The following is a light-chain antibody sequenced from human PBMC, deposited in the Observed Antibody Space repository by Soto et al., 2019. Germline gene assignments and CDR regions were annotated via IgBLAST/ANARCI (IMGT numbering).Light chain of an antibody. V-gene: IGLV2-23*01. CDR2: EGH. CDR1: NSDVGNYNL. J-gene: IGLJ1*01. Sequence: QSALTQPASVSGSPGQSITISCTGTNSDVGNYNLVSWYQQHPGKAPKLMIYEGHKRPSGVSNRFSGSKSGNTASLTISGLQAEDEADYYCCSYAGSATYVFGTGTKVTVL. CDR3: CSYAGSATYV.